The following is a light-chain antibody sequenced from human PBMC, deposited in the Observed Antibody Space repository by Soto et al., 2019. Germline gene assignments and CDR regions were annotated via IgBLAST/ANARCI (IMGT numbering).Light chain of an antibody. J-gene: IGKJ1*01. CDR3: QQYNSYPWT. CDR1: QSISSW. V-gene: IGKV1-5*03. CDR2: KAS. Sequence: DIQMTQSPSTLSASVGDRVTITCRASQSISSWLAWYQQKPGKAPKLLIYKASSLESGAPSRFSGSGSGTEFTLTISSLQPDDFATYYCQQYNSYPWTVGQGTKVEI.